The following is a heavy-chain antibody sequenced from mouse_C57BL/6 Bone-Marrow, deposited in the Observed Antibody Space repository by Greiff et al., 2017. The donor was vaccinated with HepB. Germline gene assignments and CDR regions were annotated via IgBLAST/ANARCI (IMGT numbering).Heavy chain of an antibody. D-gene: IGHD1-1*01. Sequence: EVKLQESVAELVRPGASVKLSCTASGFTIKNTYMHWVKQRPEQGLEWIGRIDPANGNTKYAPKFQGKATITADTASNTAYLHLSSLTSEDTAIYYCARNYYGSSYRFDYWGQGTTLTVSS. CDR1: GFTIKNTY. CDR2: IDPANGNT. V-gene: IGHV14-3*01. J-gene: IGHJ2*01. CDR3: ARNYYGSSYRFDY.